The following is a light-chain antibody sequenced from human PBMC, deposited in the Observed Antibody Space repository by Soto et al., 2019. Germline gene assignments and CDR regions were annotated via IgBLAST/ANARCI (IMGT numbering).Light chain of an antibody. Sequence: QSVLTQPASVSGSPGQSITISCTGTSSDIGYYDDVSWYQHHSGKAPKLIIYEVNTRPSGVSTRFSGSKSVTTASLTISGLHAEDDANYYSSSHSSSTAYEVVGTGTKVTVL. CDR2: EVN. V-gene: IGLV2-14*01. CDR1: SSDIGYYDD. J-gene: IGLJ1*01. CDR3: SSHSSSTAYEV.